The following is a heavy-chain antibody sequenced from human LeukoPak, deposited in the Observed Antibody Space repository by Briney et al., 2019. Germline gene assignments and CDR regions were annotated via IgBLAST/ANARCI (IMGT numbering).Heavy chain of an antibody. CDR3: ARDPPGWLQAEFDY. CDR1: GGSLNNYY. CDR2: ISYSGSA. D-gene: IGHD5-24*01. V-gene: IGHV4-59*01. J-gene: IGHJ4*02. Sequence: PSETLSLTCTVSGGSLNNYYWTWIRQPPGKGLEWIGYISYSGSANYNPSLKSRLTISVGSSKNRFFLDLSSVTAADTAVYYCARDPPGWLQAEFDYWGQGTLVTVSS.